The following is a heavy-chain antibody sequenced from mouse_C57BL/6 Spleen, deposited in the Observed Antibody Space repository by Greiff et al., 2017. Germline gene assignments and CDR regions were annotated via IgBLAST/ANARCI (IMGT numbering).Heavy chain of an antibody. CDR3: ACAYYREAWFAY. CDR1: GYTFTSYW. J-gene: IGHJ3*01. Sequence: QVQLQQSGAELVKPGASVKLSCKASGYTFTSYWMHWVKQRPGQGLEWIGMIHPNSGSTNYNEKFKSKATLTVDKSSSTAYMQLSSLTSEDSAVYSCACAYYREAWFAYWGQGTLVTVSA. D-gene: IGHD1-1*01. CDR2: IHPNSGST. V-gene: IGHV1-64*01.